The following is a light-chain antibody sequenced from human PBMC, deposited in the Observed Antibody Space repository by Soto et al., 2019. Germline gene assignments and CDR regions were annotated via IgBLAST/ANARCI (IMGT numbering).Light chain of an antibody. V-gene: IGLV1-40*01. CDR1: SSNIGAGHD. Sequence: QSVLTQPPSVSGAPGQRVTISCTGSSSNIGAGHDVHWYQQLPGTAPKLLIYGNSNRPSGVPDRFSGSKSGTSASLAITGLQAEDEADYYCQSYDSSLSGSEVFGTGTKVTAL. CDR3: QSYDSSLSGSEV. CDR2: GNS. J-gene: IGLJ1*01.